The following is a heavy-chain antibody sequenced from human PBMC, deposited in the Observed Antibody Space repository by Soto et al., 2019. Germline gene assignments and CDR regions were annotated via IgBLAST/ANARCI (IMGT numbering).Heavy chain of an antibody. CDR2: IYYTGSA. CDR3: ARHGLTAYMVYYFDF. V-gene: IGHV4-39*01. Sequence: SETLSLTCTVSGVSINSYNYYWGWIRQTPGTGLEWIGSIYYTGSAHYNPSLKSRITISVDTSKNQFSLTLTSVTAADTAVYYCARHGLTAYMVYYFDFWGQGTLVTVSS. D-gene: IGHD3-16*01. J-gene: IGHJ4*02. CDR1: GVSINSYNYY.